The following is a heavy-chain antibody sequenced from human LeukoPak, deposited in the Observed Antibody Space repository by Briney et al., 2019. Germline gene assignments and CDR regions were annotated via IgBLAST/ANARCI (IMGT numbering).Heavy chain of an antibody. CDR1: GFTFNSYA. Sequence: PGGSLRLSCAASGFTFNSYAMSWVRHAPEKGLEWVATISGSGGGTYYADSVKGRFTISRDHSKNTLYLQMNSLRAEDTAVYYCAKDLGRYRNNYFDYWGQGTLVTVSS. CDR2: ISGSGGGT. D-gene: IGHD1-26*01. J-gene: IGHJ4*02. V-gene: IGHV3-23*01. CDR3: AKDLGRYRNNYFDY.